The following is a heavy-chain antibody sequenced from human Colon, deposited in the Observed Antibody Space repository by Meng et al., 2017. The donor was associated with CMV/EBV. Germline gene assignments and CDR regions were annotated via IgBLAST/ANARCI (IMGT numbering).Heavy chain of an antibody. CDR2: IYYSGS. V-gene: IGHV4-59*01. CDR3: ARRSPPHNFGGKRGHYFDF. Sequence: LSCSVSGGSISSFYWSWIRQSPGKGLEWLGDIYYSGSNYNPSLKSRVNISLDTSRNRFSLSLSSVTAADTAVYYCARRSPPHNFGGKRGHYFDFWGQGTVVTVSS. D-gene: IGHD4-23*01. CDR1: GGSISSFY. J-gene: IGHJ4*02.